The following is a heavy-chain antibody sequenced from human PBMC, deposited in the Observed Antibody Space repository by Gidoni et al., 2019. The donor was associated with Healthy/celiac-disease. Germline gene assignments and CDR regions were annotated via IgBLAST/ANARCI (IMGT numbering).Heavy chain of an antibody. CDR2: ISYDGSNK. D-gene: IGHD6-19*01. Sequence: QVQLVESGGGVVQPGRALRHACASSGFTFRSDAMPWVRQAPGKGLEWVAVISYDGSNKYYADSVKGRFTISRDNSKNTLYLQMNSLRAEDTAVYYCATHSYSSGWSEGAFDIWGQGTMVTVSS. CDR3: ATHSYSSGWSEGAFDI. J-gene: IGHJ3*02. V-gene: IGHV3-30-3*02. CDR1: GFTFRSDA.